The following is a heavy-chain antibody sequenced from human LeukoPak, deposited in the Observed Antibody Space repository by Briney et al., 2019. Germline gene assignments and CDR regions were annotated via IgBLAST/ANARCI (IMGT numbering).Heavy chain of an antibody. D-gene: IGHD1-26*01. CDR1: GYTFTGYY. V-gene: IGHV1-2*02. CDR2: INPESGGT. J-gene: IGHJ4*02. Sequence: GASVKVSCKASGYTFTGYYMHWVRQAPGQGLEWMGWINPESGGTNYAQKFQGRVTMTRDTSISTAYMELTSLRSDDTVVYYCARLPVIVGAWSPIDYWGQETRVTVSS. CDR3: ARLPVIVGAWSPIDY.